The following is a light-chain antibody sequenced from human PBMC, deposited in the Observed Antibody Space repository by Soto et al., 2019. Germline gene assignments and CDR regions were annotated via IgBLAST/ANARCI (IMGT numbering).Light chain of an antibody. CDR2: RTS. V-gene: IGKV3-15*01. Sequence: EIVMTQSPATLSVSPGEIATLSCSASQSISSNLAWYQQKPGQAPRLLMFRTSSRATGFPARFSGSGSGTEFNLTISSLQSEDFGVYYCQQYNNWPRATFGGGTKVDIK. CDR3: QQYNNWPRAT. CDR1: QSISSN. J-gene: IGKJ4*01.